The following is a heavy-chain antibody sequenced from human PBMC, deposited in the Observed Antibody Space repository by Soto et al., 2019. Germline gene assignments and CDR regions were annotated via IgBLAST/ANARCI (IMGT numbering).Heavy chain of an antibody. Sequence: QVQLVQSGAEVKKPGSSVKVSCKASGGTFSSNAISWVRQAPGQGLEWMGGIIPIYASPNYAQNFQGRVTVTADKATSTAYLELSRLKFADSAIYYCAVIVTGSRSTLAHWGRGTLVIVSS. V-gene: IGHV1-69*06. J-gene: IGHJ4*02. CDR1: GGTFSSNA. CDR2: IIPIYASP. CDR3: AVIVTGSRSTLAH. D-gene: IGHD3-9*01.